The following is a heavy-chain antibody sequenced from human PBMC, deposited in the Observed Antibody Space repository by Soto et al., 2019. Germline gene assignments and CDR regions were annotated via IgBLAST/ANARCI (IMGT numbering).Heavy chain of an antibody. CDR1: GDSVSSNSAA. D-gene: IGHD6-19*01. V-gene: IGHV6-1*01. CDR3: ARSPYSSGWYPVHFDY. CDR2: TYYRSKWYN. J-gene: IGHJ4*02. Sequence: PSQTLSLTCAISGDSVSSNSAAWNWIRQSPSRGLEWLGRTYYRSKWYNDYAASVKSRITINPDTSKNQFSLQLNSVTPEDTAVYFCARSPYSSGWYPVHFDYWGQGTLVTVSS.